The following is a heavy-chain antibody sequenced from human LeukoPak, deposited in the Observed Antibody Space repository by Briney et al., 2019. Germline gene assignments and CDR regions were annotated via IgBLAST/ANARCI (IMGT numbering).Heavy chain of an antibody. CDR3: ARASRYFDRRGGFDP. Sequence: SETLSLTCAVSGGSFSGYYWSWIRQPPGKGLEWIGEINHSGSTNYNPSLKSRVTISVDTSKNQFSLKLSSVTAADTAVYYCARASRYFDRRGGFDPWGQGTLVTVSS. CDR2: INHSGST. D-gene: IGHD3-9*01. J-gene: IGHJ5*02. V-gene: IGHV4-34*01. CDR1: GGSFSGYY.